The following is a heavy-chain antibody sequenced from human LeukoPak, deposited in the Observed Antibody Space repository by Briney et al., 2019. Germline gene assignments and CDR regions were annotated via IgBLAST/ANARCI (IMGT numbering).Heavy chain of an antibody. D-gene: IGHD2-15*01. J-gene: IGHJ4*02. CDR2: IKEDGGEK. V-gene: IGHV3-7*04. CDR1: GFTFSGYW. CDR3: ARLYCSGGGCYSAFDY. Sequence: GGSLRLSCAASGFTFSGYWMSWVRQARGKGLEWVANIKEDGGEKYYVDSVKGRFTISRDNAENSLYLQMNSLRAEDTAVYYCARLYCSGGGCYSAFDYWGQGTLVTVSS.